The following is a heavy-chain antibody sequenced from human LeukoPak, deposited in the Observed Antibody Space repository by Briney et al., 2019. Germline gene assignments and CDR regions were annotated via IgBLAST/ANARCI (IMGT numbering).Heavy chain of an antibody. Sequence: ASVKVACKASGYTFTSYGISWVRQAPGQGLEWMGWISAYNGNTNYAQKLQGRVTMTTDTSTSTAYMELRSLRSDDTAVYYCASGELLPDGYYCYYGMDVWGQGTTVTVSS. CDR1: GYTFTSYG. CDR2: ISAYNGNT. V-gene: IGHV1-18*01. J-gene: IGHJ6*02. CDR3: ASGELLPDGYYCYYGMDV. D-gene: IGHD1-26*01.